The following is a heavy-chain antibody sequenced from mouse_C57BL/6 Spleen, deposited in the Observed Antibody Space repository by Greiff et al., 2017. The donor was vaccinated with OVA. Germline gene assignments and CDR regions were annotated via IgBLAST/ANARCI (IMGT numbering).Heavy chain of an antibody. CDR2: IRNKANGYTT. V-gene: IGHV7-3*01. CDR1: GFTFTDYY. Sequence: EVHLVESGGGLVQPGGSLSLSCAASGFTFTDYYMSWVRQPPGKALEWLGFIRNKANGYTTEYSASVKGRFTISRDNSQSILYLQMNALRAEDSATYYGARPSLSNWYYFDYWGQGTTLTVSS. D-gene: IGHD6-2*01. CDR3: ARPSLSNWYYFDY. J-gene: IGHJ2*01.